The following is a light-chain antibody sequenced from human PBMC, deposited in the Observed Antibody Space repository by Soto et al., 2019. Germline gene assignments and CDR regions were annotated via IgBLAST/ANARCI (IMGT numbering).Light chain of an antibody. CDR3: QYYDSFRT. Sequence: EIVLPQSPATLSLSPGESATLSCRASQSVDSTYLTWYQQKPGQAPRLLIYGASGRATGVPDRFSGSGSGTDFTLTISRLEPEDFAVYFCQYYDSFRTFGQGTKVDIK. CDR2: GAS. J-gene: IGKJ1*01. V-gene: IGKV3-20*01. CDR1: QSVDSTY.